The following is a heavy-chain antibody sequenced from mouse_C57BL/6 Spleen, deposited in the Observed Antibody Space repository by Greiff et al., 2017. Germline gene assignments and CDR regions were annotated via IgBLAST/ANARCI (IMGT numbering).Heavy chain of an antibody. CDR2: INPSSGYT. CDR1: GYTFTSYW. CDR3: ARDRAQLRLPFDY. D-gene: IGHD3-2*02. J-gene: IGHJ2*01. V-gene: IGHV1-7*01. Sequence: VQLQESGAELAKPGASVKLSCKASGYTFTSYWMHWVKQRPGQGLEWIGYINPSSGYTKYNQKFKDKATLTADKSSSTAYMQLSSLTSEDSAVYCGARDRAQLRLPFDYWGQGTTLTVSS.